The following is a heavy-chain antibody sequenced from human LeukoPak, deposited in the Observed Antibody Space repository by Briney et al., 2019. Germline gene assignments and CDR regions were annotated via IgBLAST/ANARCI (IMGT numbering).Heavy chain of an antibody. CDR2: ISWDGGST. D-gene: IGHD3-16*02. V-gene: IGHV3-43D*03. CDR1: GFTFDDYA. CDR3: ARAGYPIDY. Sequence: GGSLRLSCAASGFTFDDYAMHWVRQAPGKGLEWVSLISWDGGSTYYADSVKGRFTISRDNSKNSLYLQMNSLRAEDTAVYYCARAGYPIDYWGQGTLVTVSS. J-gene: IGHJ4*02.